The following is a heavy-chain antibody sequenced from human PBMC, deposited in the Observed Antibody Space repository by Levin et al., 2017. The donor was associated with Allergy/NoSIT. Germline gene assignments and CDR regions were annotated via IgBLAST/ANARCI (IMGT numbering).Heavy chain of an antibody. CDR3: AREKAALNGPHIAATMDRPFDY. V-gene: IGHV1-46*01. CDR2: INPSGGST. J-gene: IGHJ4*02. Sequence: ASVKVSCKASGYTFTSYYMDWVRQAPGQGLEWMGIINPSGGSTSYAQKFQGRVTMTRDTSTSTVYMELSSLRSEDTAVYYCAREKAALNGPHIAATMDRPFDYWGQGTLVTVSS. CDR1: GYTFTSYY. D-gene: IGHD2-15*01.